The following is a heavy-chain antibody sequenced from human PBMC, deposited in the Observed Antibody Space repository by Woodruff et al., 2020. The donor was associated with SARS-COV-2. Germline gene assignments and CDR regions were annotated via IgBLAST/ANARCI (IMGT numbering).Heavy chain of an antibody. CDR3: ARGLEQYSRKPYAFDI. J-gene: IGHJ3*02. Sequence: GYAQKFQGRVTMTRNTSISTAYMELSSLRSEDTAVYYCARGLEQYSRKPYAFDIWGQGTMVTVSS. V-gene: IGHV1-8*01. D-gene: IGHD6-6*01.